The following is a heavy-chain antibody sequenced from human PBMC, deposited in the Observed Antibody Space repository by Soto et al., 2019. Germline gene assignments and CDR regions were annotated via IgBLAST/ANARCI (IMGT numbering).Heavy chain of an antibody. J-gene: IGHJ4*02. D-gene: IGHD6-19*01. V-gene: IGHV3-48*02. CDR2: ITSDTKTI. CDR3: ARSVEGHFDY. Sequence: EVQLVESGGDLVQRGGSLRLSCVASGFTFSVYSMNWVRQAPGKGLEWFSYITSDTKTIKYADSVKGRITISRDNAKNSVYLQMNSLRDEDTAVYYCARSVEGHFDYLGQGTVVTVSS. CDR1: GFTFSVYS.